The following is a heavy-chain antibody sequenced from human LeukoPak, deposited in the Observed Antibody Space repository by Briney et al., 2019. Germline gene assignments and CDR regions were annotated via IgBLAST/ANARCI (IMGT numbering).Heavy chain of an antibody. CDR1: AFTFSRYW. Sequence: PGGSLRLSCAASAFTFSRYWMSWVRQAPGKGLEWVANIKQDGSAKYYGDSVEGRFTISRDNAKNSPYLQMNSLRAEDTAVYYCARWGGGFDYWGQGTLVTVSS. CDR3: ARWGGGFDY. V-gene: IGHV3-7*04. D-gene: IGHD3-16*01. CDR2: IKQDGSAK. J-gene: IGHJ4*02.